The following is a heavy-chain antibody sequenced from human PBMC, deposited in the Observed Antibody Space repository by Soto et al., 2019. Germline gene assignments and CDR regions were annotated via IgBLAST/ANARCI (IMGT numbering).Heavy chain of an antibody. D-gene: IGHD6-6*01. CDR2: IYYSGST. Sequence: QVQLQESGPGLVKPSETLSLTCTVSGGSISSYYWSWIRQPPGKGLEWIGYIYYSGSTNYNPSLKRRVTISVDTSKNQFSLKLSSVTAADTAVYYCARVGRIAARPWYFDYWGQGTLVTVSS. CDR1: GGSISSYY. V-gene: IGHV4-59*01. J-gene: IGHJ4*02. CDR3: ARVGRIAARPWYFDY.